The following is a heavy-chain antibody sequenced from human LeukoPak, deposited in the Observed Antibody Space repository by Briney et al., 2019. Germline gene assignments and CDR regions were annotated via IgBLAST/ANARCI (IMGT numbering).Heavy chain of an antibody. CDR3: ARAGCSGGSCYSTYY. Sequence: SVKVSCKASGGTFSSYAISWVRQAPGQGLEWMGGIIPIFGTANYAQKFQGRVTITADKSTSTAYMELSRLRSDDTAVYYCARAGCSGGSCYSTYYWGQGTLVTVSS. J-gene: IGHJ4*02. V-gene: IGHV1-69*06. CDR2: IIPIFGTA. CDR1: GGTFSSYA. D-gene: IGHD2-15*01.